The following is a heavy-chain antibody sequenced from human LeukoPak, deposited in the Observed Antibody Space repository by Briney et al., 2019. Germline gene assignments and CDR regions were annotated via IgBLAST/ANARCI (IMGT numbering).Heavy chain of an antibody. J-gene: IGHJ5*02. V-gene: IGHV4-39*01. Sequence: PSETLSLTCNVSGGSISTDTYYRGWIRQVPGKGLEWIATLYYSGNIYYNPSLKSRVTMSGDRSKNQFSLKLSSVTAADTAVYYCARHGGAAAGYNWFDPWGQGTLVTVSS. CDR1: GGSISTDTYY. CDR2: LYYSGNI. D-gene: IGHD6-13*01. CDR3: ARHGGAAAGYNWFDP.